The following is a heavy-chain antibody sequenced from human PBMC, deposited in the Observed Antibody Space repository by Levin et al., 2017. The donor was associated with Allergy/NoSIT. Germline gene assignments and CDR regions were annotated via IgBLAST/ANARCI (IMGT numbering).Heavy chain of an antibody. CDR1: GFTFDDYA. CDR2: ISWNSGRI. J-gene: IGHJ4*02. Sequence: QTGGSLRLSCAASGFTFDDYAMDWVRQAPGKGLEWVSGISWNSGRIGYADSVKGRFTISRDNAKNSLYLQMNSLRAEDTALYYCAKGRRAGLPAASFDYWGQGTLVTVSS. CDR3: AKGRRAGLPAASFDY. V-gene: IGHV3-9*01. D-gene: IGHD2-2*01.